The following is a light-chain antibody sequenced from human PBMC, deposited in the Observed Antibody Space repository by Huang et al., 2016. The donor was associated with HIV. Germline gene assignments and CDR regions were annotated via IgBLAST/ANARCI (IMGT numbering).Light chain of an antibody. CDR3: QQYDSYSRWT. Sequence: DIQMTQSPSTLSASVGDRVSITCRASQSISSWLAWYQQKPGKAPKLLIYQASSLQNGVPSRVSGSGSGTEFTLTISSLQPDDFATYYCQQYDSYSRWTFGQGTKVEVK. V-gene: IGKV1-5*03. J-gene: IGKJ1*01. CDR2: QAS. CDR1: QSISSW.